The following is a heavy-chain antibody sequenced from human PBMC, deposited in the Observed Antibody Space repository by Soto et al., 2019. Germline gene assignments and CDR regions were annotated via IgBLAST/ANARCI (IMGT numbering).Heavy chain of an antibody. D-gene: IGHD6-25*01. CDR3: ARDLFLGSGGP. J-gene: IGHJ5*02. V-gene: IGHV3-33*01. CDR1: GFTFSSYG. CDR2: IWYDGSNK. Sequence: QVQLVESGGGVVQPGRSLRLSCAASGFTFSSYGMHWVRQAPGKGLEWVAVIWYDGSNKYYADSVKGRFTISRDNSKNTLYLQMNSLRAEDTAVYYCARDLFLGSGGPWGQGTLVTVSS.